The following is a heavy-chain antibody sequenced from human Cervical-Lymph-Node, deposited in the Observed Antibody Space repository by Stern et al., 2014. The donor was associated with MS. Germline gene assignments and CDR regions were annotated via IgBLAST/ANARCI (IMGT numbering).Heavy chain of an antibody. CDR1: GHTFTTYH. Sequence: QVQLVQSGAEVKKPGASVKISCKASGHTFTTYHMHWVRRAPGQGLEWMGMINPSGDSTSYAPKFQGRVPVARDTSTNTVYMELSSLRSEDTAVYYCARDRHYYDNSGYYRYYYGLDVWGQGTTVTVSS. CDR2: INPSGDST. J-gene: IGHJ6*02. D-gene: IGHD3-22*01. V-gene: IGHV1-46*01. CDR3: ARDRHYYDNSGYYRYYYGLDV.